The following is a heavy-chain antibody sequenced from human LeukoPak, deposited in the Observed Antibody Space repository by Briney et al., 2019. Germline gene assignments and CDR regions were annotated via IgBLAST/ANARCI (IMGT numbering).Heavy chain of an antibody. CDR3: ARDRSYCIGADCYWGRLDY. Sequence: PGGSLRLSCAASGFTFNTYWMSWVRQAPGKGLEWVANIKEDGSKKYYVDSVKGRFTISRDNAKDSVYLQMNSLRAEDTAVYYCARDRSYCIGADCYWGRLDYRGQGSLVTVSS. V-gene: IGHV3-7*03. CDR1: GFTFNTYW. D-gene: IGHD2-15*01. J-gene: IGHJ4*02. CDR2: IKEDGSKK.